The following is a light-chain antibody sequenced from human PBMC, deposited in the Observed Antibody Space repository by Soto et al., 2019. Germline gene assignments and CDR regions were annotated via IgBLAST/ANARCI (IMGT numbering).Light chain of an antibody. CDR3: QKYNSAPNT. CDR1: RDIRSS. Sequence: DVQMTQSPSSLSASVGDRVTITCRASRDIRSSLAWYQQKPGKVPKLLIYAASTLHAGVQSGFSGSGSGPCFTLTINSLQPEDVATYYCQKYNSAPNTFGRGTRLEIK. CDR2: AAS. V-gene: IGKV1-27*01. J-gene: IGKJ2*01.